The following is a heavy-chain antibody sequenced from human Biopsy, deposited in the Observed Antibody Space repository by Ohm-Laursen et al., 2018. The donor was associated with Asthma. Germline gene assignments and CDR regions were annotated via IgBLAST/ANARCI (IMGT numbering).Heavy chain of an antibody. CDR2: LIPVLGTA. CDR3: ARPSPNRDILYYYYHMDV. D-gene: IGHD3-3*02. CDR1: GGMFGNYA. Sequence: SSVKVSCKASGGMFGNYAISWVRQAPRQGLEWMGGLIPVLGTADYAQMFEGRVTITADESTSTAYMELSGLRFDDTAIYYYARPSPNRDILYYYYHMDVWGQGTTVIVSS. J-gene: IGHJ6*02. V-gene: IGHV1-69*01.